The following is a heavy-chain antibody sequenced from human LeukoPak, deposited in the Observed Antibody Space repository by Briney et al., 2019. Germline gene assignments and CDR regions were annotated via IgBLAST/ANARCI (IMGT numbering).Heavy chain of an antibody. CDR3: ARGMGRRAFEI. D-gene: IGHD3-10*01. J-gene: IGHJ3*02. Sequence: GESLKISCKASGYFFPSSWIGWVRQMPGKGLGWMGIIYPGDSETIYGPSFQGQVTISADKSISTAYLQWSSLKASDTAMYYCARGMGRRAFEIWGQGTMVTVSS. CDR1: GYFFPSSW. V-gene: IGHV5-51*01. CDR2: IYPGDSET.